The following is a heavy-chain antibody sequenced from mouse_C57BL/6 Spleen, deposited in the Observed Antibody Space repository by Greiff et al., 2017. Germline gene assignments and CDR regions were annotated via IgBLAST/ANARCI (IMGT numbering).Heavy chain of an antibody. CDR3: ARSSFYSYGSRGYFDY. Sequence: QVQLQQPGTELVKPGASVKLSCKASGYTFTSYWMHWVKQRPGQGLEWIGNINPSNGGTNYNEKFKSEATLTVDKSSSTAYMQLSSLTSEDSAVYYCARSSFYSYGSRGYFDYWGQGTTLTVSS. CDR2: INPSNGGT. J-gene: IGHJ2*01. V-gene: IGHV1-53*01. CDR1: GYTFTSYW. D-gene: IGHD1-1*01.